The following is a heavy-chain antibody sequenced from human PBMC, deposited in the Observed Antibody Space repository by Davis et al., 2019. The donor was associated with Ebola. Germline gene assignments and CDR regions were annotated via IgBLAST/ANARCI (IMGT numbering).Heavy chain of an antibody. CDR1: GYTFTSYG. V-gene: IGHV1-18*01. J-gene: IGHJ6*04. CDR2: ISGYNGNT. CDR3: ASDGISVVVDRGMDV. Sequence: ASVKVSCKASGYTFTSYGISWVRQAPGQGLEWMGWISGYNGNTNYVENLQGRVTMTTDTSTSKAYMKLRSLRSADTAVYYCASDGISVVVDRGMDVWGKGTTVTVSS. D-gene: IGHD2-2*01.